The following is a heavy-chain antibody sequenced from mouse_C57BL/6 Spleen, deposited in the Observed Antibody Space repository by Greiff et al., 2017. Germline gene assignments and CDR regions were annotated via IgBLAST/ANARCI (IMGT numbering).Heavy chain of an antibody. Sequence: VQLVESGPELVKPGASVKISCKASGYAFSSSWMNWVKQRPGKGLEWIGRLYPGDGDTNYNGKFKGKATLTADKSSSTAYMQLSSLTSEDSAVYFCATAQATPYAMDYWGQGTSVTVSS. CDR2: LYPGDGDT. V-gene: IGHV1-82*01. CDR1: GYAFSSSW. J-gene: IGHJ4*01. CDR3: ATAQATPYAMDY. D-gene: IGHD3-2*02.